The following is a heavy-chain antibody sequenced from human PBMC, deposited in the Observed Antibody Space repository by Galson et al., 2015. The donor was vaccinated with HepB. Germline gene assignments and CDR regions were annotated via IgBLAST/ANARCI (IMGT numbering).Heavy chain of an antibody. CDR3: VRDIVVVPAAGYYYYMDV. J-gene: IGHJ6*03. Sequence: SLRLSCAASGFTFSDYYMSWIRQAPGKGLEWVSYISSSGSTIYYADSVKGRFTISRDNAKNSLYLQMNSLRAEDTAVYYCVRDIVVVPAAGYYYYMDVWGKGTTVTVSS. CDR1: GFTFSDYY. CDR2: ISSSGSTI. D-gene: IGHD2-2*01. V-gene: IGHV3-11*01.